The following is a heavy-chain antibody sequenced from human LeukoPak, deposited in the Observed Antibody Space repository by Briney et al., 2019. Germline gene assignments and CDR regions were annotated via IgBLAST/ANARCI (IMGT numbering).Heavy chain of an antibody. V-gene: IGHV3-73*01. CDR2: IRSKANSYAT. Sequence: PGGSLKLSCAASGFTFSSSAMHWVRQASGKGLEWVGRIRSKANSYATACAASVKGRFTISRDDSKNTAYLQMNSLKTEDTAVYYCTTIVVVTQRLDPWGQGTLVTVSS. D-gene: IGHD3-22*01. CDR1: GFTFSSSA. J-gene: IGHJ5*02. CDR3: TTIVVVTQRLDP.